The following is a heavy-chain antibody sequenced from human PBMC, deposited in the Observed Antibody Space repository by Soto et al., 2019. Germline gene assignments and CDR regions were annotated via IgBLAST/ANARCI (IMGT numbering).Heavy chain of an antibody. J-gene: IGHJ6*02. D-gene: IGHD6-6*01. CDR1: GGTFSSYA. CDR3: ARAIRQLVSGYYYYGMDV. V-gene: IGHV1-69*12. Sequence: QVQLVQSGAEVKKPGSSVKVSCKASGGTFSSYAISWVRQAPGQGLEWMGGIIPIFGTANYAQKFQGRVTITADESTSTAYMELSSLRSEDTAVYYCARAIRQLVSGYYYYGMDVWGQGTTVTVSS. CDR2: IIPIFGTA.